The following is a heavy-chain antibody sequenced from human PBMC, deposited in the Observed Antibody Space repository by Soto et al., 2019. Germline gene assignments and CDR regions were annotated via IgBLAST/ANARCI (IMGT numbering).Heavy chain of an antibody. CDR1: GFTFSNYW. D-gene: IGHD3-22*01. J-gene: IGHJ3*01. Sequence: GGSLRLSCAASGFTFSNYWMSWVRQAPGKGLEWVANIKQDGSEKWYVDSVKGRFTISRDNAKNSLYLQMNNLRAEDTAVYYCARGDYFDTSGPFSDAFDVWGQGTMVTVS. CDR2: IKQDGSEK. V-gene: IGHV3-7*04. CDR3: ARGDYFDTSGPFSDAFDV.